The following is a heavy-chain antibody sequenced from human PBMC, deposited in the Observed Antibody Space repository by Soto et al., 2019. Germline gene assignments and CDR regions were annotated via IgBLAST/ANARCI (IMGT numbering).Heavy chain of an antibody. Sequence: EVQRVESGGGLVKPGGSLRLSCAASGFTFSSYSMNWVRQAPGKGLEWVSSISSSSYIYYADSVKGRFTISRDNAKNPLYLQMNSLRAEDTAVYYCAREAVAGGWFDPWGQGTLVTVSS. J-gene: IGHJ5*02. CDR2: ISSSSYI. D-gene: IGHD6-19*01. V-gene: IGHV3-21*01. CDR3: AREAVAGGWFDP. CDR1: GFTFSSYS.